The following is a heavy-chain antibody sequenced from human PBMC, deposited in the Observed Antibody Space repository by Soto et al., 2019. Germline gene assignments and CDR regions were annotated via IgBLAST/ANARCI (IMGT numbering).Heavy chain of an antibody. V-gene: IGHV3-23*01. J-gene: IGHJ5*01. CDR1: GLTFSRHA. Sequence: EVQLLESGGGLVQPGGSLRLSCAASGLTFSRHAMACVRQAPGKGLEWLSSISESSSNTYYADSVKGRFTISKDNSKNMLYLQMNSLRDEDTAVYYCAKKPNGFDSWGQGTLVTVSS. CDR2: ISESSSNT. CDR3: AKKPNGFDS.